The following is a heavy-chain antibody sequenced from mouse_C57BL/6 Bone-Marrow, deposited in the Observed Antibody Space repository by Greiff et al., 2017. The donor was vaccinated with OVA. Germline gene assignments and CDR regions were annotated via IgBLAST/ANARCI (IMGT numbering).Heavy chain of an antibody. Sequence: QVQLKQSGAELARPGASVKLSCKASGYTFTSYGISWVKQRTGQGLEWIGEIYPRSGNTYYNEKFKGKATLTADKSSSTAYMELRSLTSEDSAVYFCARSGGYDGYYDGFAYWGQGTLVTVSA. CDR3: ARSGGYDGYYDGFAY. J-gene: IGHJ3*01. CDR1: GYTFTSYG. CDR2: IYPRSGNT. V-gene: IGHV1-81*01. D-gene: IGHD2-3*01.